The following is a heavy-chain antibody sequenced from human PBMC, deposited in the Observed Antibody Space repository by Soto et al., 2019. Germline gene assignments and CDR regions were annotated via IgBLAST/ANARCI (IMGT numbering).Heavy chain of an antibody. V-gene: IGHV4-4*02. CDR3: TKNGFYAFDY. J-gene: IGHJ4*02. Sequence: SETLSLTCAVSGASVSNDNWWSWVRQSPGEGLEWIGEIHHIGSINYNPALRSRVTMSVDKSRNQFSLELRSLTAADTAVYYCTKNGFYAFDYWGQEIQVTVSS. D-gene: IGHD1-1*01. CDR2: IHHIGSI. CDR1: GASVSNDNW.